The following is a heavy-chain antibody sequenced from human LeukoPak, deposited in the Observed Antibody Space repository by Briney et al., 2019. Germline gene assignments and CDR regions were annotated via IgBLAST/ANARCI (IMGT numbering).Heavy chain of an antibody. CDR3: ATDLGRFGRPRFDP. V-gene: IGHV3-23*01. CDR1: GFTFSRYA. J-gene: IGHJ5*02. CDR2: ISGSGGST. D-gene: IGHD3-10*01. Sequence: PGGSLRLSCAASGFTFSRYAMSWVRQAPGKGLEWVSAISGSGGSTYYADSVKGRFTISRDNSKNTLYLQMNSLRAEDTAVYCCATDLGRFGRPRFDPWGQGTLVTVSS.